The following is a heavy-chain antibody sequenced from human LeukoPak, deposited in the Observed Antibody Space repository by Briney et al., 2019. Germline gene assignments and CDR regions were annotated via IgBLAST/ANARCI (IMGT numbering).Heavy chain of an antibody. CDR3: ARAPTRNGYNQAVDY. Sequence: SQTLSLTCAISGHSVSSNSVAWNWITQSPSRGLEWLGWTYCRHKWYNDYAVSVKSRISINPDTTKNEYSQQLNSVTPDDTTVYYCARAPTRNGYNQAVDYWGQGTLVTASS. D-gene: IGHD5-24*01. CDR2: TYCRHKWYN. V-gene: IGHV6-1*01. CDR1: GHSVSSNSVA. J-gene: IGHJ4*02.